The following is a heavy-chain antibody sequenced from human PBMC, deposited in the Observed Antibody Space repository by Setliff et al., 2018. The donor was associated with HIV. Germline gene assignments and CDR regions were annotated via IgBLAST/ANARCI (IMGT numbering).Heavy chain of an antibody. CDR3: ASALGGYSGYLNY. J-gene: IGHJ4*02. V-gene: IGHV3-53*05. CDR1: GFPVNNKY. CDR2: ISSGGST. Sequence: GESLKISCAASGFPVNNKYMSWVRQAPGKGLECVSFISSGGSTFYADSVKGRFTISRDNSKNTLHLRMNSLRSDDTAVYYCASALGGYSGYLNYWGQGTLVTVSS. D-gene: IGHD5-12*01.